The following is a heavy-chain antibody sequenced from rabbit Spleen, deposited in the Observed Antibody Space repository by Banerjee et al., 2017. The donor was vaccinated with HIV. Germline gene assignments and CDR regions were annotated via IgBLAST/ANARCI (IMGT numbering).Heavy chain of an antibody. Sequence: QLEESGGGLVQPGGSLTLSCKTSGFDFSSYSMSWVRQAPGKGLEWIGAIYTGRGGTDYANWVNGRFTISSDNAQYTVDLQMNSLTAADTATYFCAREDVGGSISLWGPGTLVTVS. J-gene: IGHJ4*01. V-gene: IGHV1S7*01. CDR2: IYTGRGGT. CDR3: AREDVGGSISL. D-gene: IGHD1-1*01. CDR1: GFDFSSYS.